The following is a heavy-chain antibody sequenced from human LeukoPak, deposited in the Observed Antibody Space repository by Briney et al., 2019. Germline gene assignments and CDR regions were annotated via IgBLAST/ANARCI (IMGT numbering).Heavy chain of an antibody. CDR3: ARGPSGIRGVIVYYFDY. D-gene: IGHD3-10*01. J-gene: IGHJ4*02. CDR2: IYYSGST. V-gene: IGHV4-61*05. CDR1: GGSISSSSYY. Sequence: SETLSLTCTVSGGSISSSSYYWGWIRQPPGKGLEWIGYIYYSGSTNYNPSLKSRVTISVDTSKNQFSLKLSSVTAADTAVYYCARGPSGIRGVIVYYFDYWGQGTLVTVSS.